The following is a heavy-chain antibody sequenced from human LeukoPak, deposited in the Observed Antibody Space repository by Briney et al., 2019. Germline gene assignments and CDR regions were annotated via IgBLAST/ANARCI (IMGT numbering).Heavy chain of an antibody. J-gene: IGHJ2*01. V-gene: IGHV4-59*08. CDR2: IYYSGST. D-gene: IGHD2/OR15-2a*01. Sequence: NTSETLSLICTVSGGSISSYYWSWIRQPPGKGLEWIGYIYYSGSTNYNPSLKSRVTISVDTSRNQFSLKLSSVTAADTAVYYCARHGGKNYNSGPLWYFDLWGRGTLVTVSS. CDR3: ARHGGKNYNSGPLWYFDL. CDR1: GGSISSYY.